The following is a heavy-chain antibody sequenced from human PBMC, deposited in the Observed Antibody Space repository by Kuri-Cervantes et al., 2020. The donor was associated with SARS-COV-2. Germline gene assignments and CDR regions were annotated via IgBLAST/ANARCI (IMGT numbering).Heavy chain of an antibody. CDR3: ARAREQMVRGVIITLFNWFDP. Sequence: GESLKISCAASGFTFSDYYMSWIRQAPGKGLEWVSYISSSGSTIYYADSVKGRFTISRDNAKNSLYLQMNSLRAEDTAVYYCARAREQMVRGVIITLFNWFDPWGQGTLVTVSS. CDR2: ISSSGSTI. D-gene: IGHD3-10*01. J-gene: IGHJ5*02. CDR1: GFTFSDYY. V-gene: IGHV3-11*01.